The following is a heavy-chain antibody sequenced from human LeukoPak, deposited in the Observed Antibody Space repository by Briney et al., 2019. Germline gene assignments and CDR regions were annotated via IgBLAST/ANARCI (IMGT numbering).Heavy chain of an antibody. Sequence: SETLSLTCTVSGGSISSYFWSWIRQPPGKGLEWIGYIYYSGSTNYNPSLKSRVTISVDTSKNQFSLKLSSVNAADTAVYYCASARLGSGLEGAFDIWGQGTMVTVSS. CDR3: ASARLGSGLEGAFDI. V-gene: IGHV4-59*01. D-gene: IGHD6-25*01. J-gene: IGHJ3*02. CDR1: GGSISSYF. CDR2: IYYSGST.